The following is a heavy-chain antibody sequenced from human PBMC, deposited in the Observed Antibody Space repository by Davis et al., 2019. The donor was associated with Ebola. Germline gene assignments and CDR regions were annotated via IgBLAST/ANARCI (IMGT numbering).Heavy chain of an antibody. CDR3: ASPGDYVRYFQH. CDR2: IYYSGST. D-gene: IGHD4-17*01. Sequence: SETLSLTCTVSGGSMSSYYWSWIRQPPGKGLEWIGYIYYSGSTYYNPSLKSRVTISVDTSKNQFSLKVSSVTAADTAVYYCASPGDYVRYFQHWGQGALVTVSS. J-gene: IGHJ1*01. CDR1: GGSMSSYY. V-gene: IGHV4-59*12.